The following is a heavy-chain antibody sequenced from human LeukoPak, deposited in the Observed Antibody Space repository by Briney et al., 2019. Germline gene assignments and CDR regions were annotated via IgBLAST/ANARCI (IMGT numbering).Heavy chain of an antibody. CDR2: IYYSGST. CDR3: ARGPGTEPSYYYYYMDV. D-gene: IGHD1-14*01. V-gene: IGHV4-39*07. Sequence: SETLSLTCTVSGGSISSSSYYWGWIRQPPGKGLEWIGSIYYSGSTYYNPSLKSRVTISVDTSKNQFSLELSSVTAANTAVYYCARGPGTEPSYYYYYMDVWGKGTTVTVSS. CDR1: GGSISSSSYY. J-gene: IGHJ6*03.